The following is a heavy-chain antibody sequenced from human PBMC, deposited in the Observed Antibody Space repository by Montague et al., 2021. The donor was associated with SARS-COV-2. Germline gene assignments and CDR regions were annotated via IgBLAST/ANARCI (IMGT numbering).Heavy chain of an antibody. CDR2: INHGGST. V-gene: IGHV4-34*01. CDR3: ARRVGQWLPRYQYYFDY. CDR1: GGSFSGYY. Sequence: SETLSLTCAVHGGSFSGYYWNWIRQRPGKGLEWIGEINHGGSTNYNPSLKNRLTISADTSKNQFSLKLTSVAAADTAVYYCARRVGQWLPRYQYYFDYWGQGTLVTVSS. D-gene: IGHD6-19*01. J-gene: IGHJ4*02.